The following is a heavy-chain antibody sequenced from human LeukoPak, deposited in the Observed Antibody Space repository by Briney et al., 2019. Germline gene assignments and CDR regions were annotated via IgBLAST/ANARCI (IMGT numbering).Heavy chain of an antibody. V-gene: IGHV3-53*01. Sequence: GGSLRLSCAASGLTVSSNYMSWVRQAPGKGLEWVSVIYSGGSTYYADSVKGRFTISRDNSKNTLYLQMNSLRAEDTAVYYCASSLGYCSSTSCLDAFDIWGQGTMVTVSS. J-gene: IGHJ3*02. CDR1: GLTVSSNY. CDR3: ASSLGYCSSTSCLDAFDI. D-gene: IGHD2-2*03. CDR2: IYSGGST.